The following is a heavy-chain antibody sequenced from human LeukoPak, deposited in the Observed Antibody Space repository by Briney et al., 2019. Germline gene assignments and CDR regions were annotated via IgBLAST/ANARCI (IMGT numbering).Heavy chain of an antibody. V-gene: IGHV4-31*03. J-gene: IGHJ4*02. D-gene: IGHD3-22*01. Sequence: SETLSLTCTVSGVSISNGDYYWSWIRQHPGKGLEWIGYIYYSGSAYYNPSLKSRVTISVDTSKNQFSLKLSSVTAADTAVYYCARGGYYSDSSGYYRHFDYWGQGTLVTVSS. CDR3: ARGGYYSDSSGYYRHFDY. CDR1: GVSISNGDYY. CDR2: IYYSGSA.